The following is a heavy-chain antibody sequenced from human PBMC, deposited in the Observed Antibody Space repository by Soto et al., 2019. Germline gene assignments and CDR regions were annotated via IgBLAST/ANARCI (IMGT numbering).Heavy chain of an antibody. CDR2: ISAYNGDT. CDR1: GYIFTTFG. CDR3: ARKTYLTLGGGSFPSAEEGNPDGMDV. D-gene: IGHD3-16*01. Sequence: ASVKVSCKASGYIFTTFGISWVRQSPGQGLEWMGWISAYNGDTNYSQKFQGRVTMTTDTSTSTAYMELGGLRSDDTAVYYCARKTYLTLGGGSFPSAEEGNPDGMDVWGQGTTVTVSS. J-gene: IGHJ6*02. V-gene: IGHV1-18*04.